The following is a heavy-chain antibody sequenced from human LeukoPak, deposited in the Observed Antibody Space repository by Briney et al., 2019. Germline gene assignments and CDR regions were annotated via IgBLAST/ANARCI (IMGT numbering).Heavy chain of an antibody. J-gene: IGHJ4*02. V-gene: IGHV4-39*07. Sequence: SETLSLTCTVSGGSISSSSYYWGWIRQPPGKGLEWIESIYYSGSTYYNPSLKSRVTISVDTSKNQFSLKLSSVTAADTAVYYCARELVGAPATFFDYWGQGTLVTVSS. D-gene: IGHD1-26*01. CDR1: GGSISSSSYY. CDR2: IYYSGST. CDR3: ARELVGAPATFFDY.